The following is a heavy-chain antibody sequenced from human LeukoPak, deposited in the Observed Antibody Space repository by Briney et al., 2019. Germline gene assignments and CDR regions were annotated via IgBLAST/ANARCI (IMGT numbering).Heavy chain of an antibody. V-gene: IGHV1-8*03. CDR3: ARRRYTGWFDP. J-gene: IGHJ5*02. CDR2: MNPNSGNT. Sequence: GASVKVSCKASGYTFTSYDINWVRQATGQGLEWMGWMNPNSGNTGYAQKFQGRDTITRNTSISTAYMELSSLRSEDTAVYYCARRRYTGWFDPWGQGTLVTVSS. CDR1: GYTFTSYD. D-gene: IGHD2-2*02.